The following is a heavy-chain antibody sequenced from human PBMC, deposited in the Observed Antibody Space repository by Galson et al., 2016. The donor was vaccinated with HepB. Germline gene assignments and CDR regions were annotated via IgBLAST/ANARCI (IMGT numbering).Heavy chain of an antibody. CDR1: GYTFNTYN. CDR2: IKPSGGNT. Sequence: SVKVSCKASGYTFNTYNMHWVRQAPGQGLEWMGIIKPSGGNTIHAQKFQDRITMTRDTSTSTVYMELISLRSEDTAVYYCARELDHSFYFDYWGQGTLHTVSS. D-gene: IGHD1-14*01. CDR3: ARELDHSFYFDY. V-gene: IGHV1-46*02. J-gene: IGHJ4*02.